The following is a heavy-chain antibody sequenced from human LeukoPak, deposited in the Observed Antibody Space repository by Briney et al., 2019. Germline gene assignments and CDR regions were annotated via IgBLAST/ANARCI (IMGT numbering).Heavy chain of an antibody. CDR2: VNPNSGGT. V-gene: IGHV1-2*02. CDR3: ARVSTVNHRTDYYYGMDV. J-gene: IGHJ6*02. Sequence: ASVQVSCQASGYTFPAYYMHWVRQAPGQGLEWMGWVNPNSGGTNYAQQLQGRVTMTKDTSISTAYMELSRLRSDDTAVYYCARVSTVNHRTDYYYGMDVWGQGTTVTVSS. CDR1: GYTFPAYY. D-gene: IGHD4-17*01.